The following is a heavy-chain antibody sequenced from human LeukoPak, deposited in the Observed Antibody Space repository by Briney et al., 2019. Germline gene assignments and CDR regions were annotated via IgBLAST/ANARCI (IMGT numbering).Heavy chain of an antibody. CDR1: GFTVSSNY. V-gene: IGHV3-53*01. J-gene: IGHJ4*02. CDR3: ARETEQQPYFDY. CDR2: IYSGGST. D-gene: IGHD6-13*01. Sequence: GGSLRLSCAASGFTVSSNYMSWVRQAPGKGLEWVSVIYSGGSTYYADSVKGRFTISRDNSKNTLYLQMNNLRAEDTAVYYCARETEQQPYFDYWGQGTLVTVSS.